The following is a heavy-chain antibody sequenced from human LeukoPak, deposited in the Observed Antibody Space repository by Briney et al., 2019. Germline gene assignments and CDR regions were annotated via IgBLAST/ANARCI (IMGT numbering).Heavy chain of an antibody. D-gene: IGHD3-3*01. CDR2: ISSSSYI. Sequence: GGSLRLSCAASGFTFSSYSMNWVRQAPGKGLEWVSSISSSSYIYYADSVKGRFTISRDNAKNSLYLQMNSLRAEDTAVYYCARDYDFWSGSRGMDVWGQGTTVTVSS. V-gene: IGHV3-21*01. J-gene: IGHJ6*02. CDR1: GFTFSSYS. CDR3: ARDYDFWSGSRGMDV.